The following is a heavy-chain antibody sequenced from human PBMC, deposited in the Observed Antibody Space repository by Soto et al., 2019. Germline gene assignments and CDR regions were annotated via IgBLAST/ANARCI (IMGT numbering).Heavy chain of an antibody. Sequence: PSETLSLTCAVSGYSISSGYYWGWLRQPPRKGLEWLGRIYPGGTGYYNPSLNCRDALSIDMSNDLVSLILNAVTSADTAVYCCARVRPWVPYYYDRSPYTFQNWFDPWGQGTLVTVSS. CDR2: IYPGGTG. CDR1: GYSISSGYY. D-gene: IGHD3-22*01. J-gene: IGHJ5*02. V-gene: IGHV4-38-2*01. CDR3: ARVRPWVPYYYDRSPYTFQNWFDP.